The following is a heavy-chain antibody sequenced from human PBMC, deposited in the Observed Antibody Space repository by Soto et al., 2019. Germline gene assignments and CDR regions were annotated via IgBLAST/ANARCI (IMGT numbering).Heavy chain of an antibody. Sequence: PSETLSLTCSVSGYYLSSGFYWDWSRQPPGKGLEWIGSIYYRGNTYYNPSHNGRITISLDTSTNQFSLRLTSVTAADTAVYYCARGGVRVLIAPGLDYWGQGALVTVSS. CDR1: GYYLSSGFY. CDR3: ARGGVRVLIAPGLDY. J-gene: IGHJ4*02. V-gene: IGHV4-38-2*02. CDR2: IYYRGNT. D-gene: IGHD3-10*01.